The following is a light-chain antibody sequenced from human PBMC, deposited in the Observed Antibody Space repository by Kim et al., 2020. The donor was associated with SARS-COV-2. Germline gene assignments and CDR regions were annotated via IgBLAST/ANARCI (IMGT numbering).Light chain of an antibody. Sequence: LSPGERATLACRASQSVSSCLAWYQQKPGQAPRRLIYGASSRATGIPDRFSGSGSGTDFTLTISRLEPEDFAVYYCQQYGSSPLYSFGQGTKLEIK. J-gene: IGKJ2*03. V-gene: IGKV3-20*01. CDR1: QSVSSC. CDR3: QQYGSSPLYS. CDR2: GAS.